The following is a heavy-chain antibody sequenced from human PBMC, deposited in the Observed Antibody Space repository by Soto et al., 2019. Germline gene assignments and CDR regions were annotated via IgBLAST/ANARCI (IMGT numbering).Heavy chain of an antibody. V-gene: IGHV3-48*03. Sequence: HPGVSLRLSCSASGFTYSGYEMNRERQAPGKGLEWVSYISSSGSTIYYADSVKGRFTISRDNAKNSLYLQMNSLRAEDTAVYYCARVGRSYYKYWGQGTLVTAPQ. J-gene: IGHJ4*02. CDR2: ISSSGSTI. D-gene: IGHD3-10*01. CDR3: ARVGRSYYKY. CDR1: GFTYSGYE.